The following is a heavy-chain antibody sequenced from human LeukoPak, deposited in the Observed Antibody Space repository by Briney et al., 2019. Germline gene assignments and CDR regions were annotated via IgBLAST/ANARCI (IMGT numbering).Heavy chain of an antibody. D-gene: IGHD1-26*01. CDR3: AKDLAGSGSYSFDY. CDR2: ISGSGGST. J-gene: IGHJ4*02. Sequence: GGSLRLSCAASGFTFSNYAVNWVRQAPGRGLEWVSAISGSGGSTYYADSVKGRFTISRDNSKNTLYLQMNSLRAEDTAVYYCAKDLAGSGSYSFDYWGQGTLVTASS. V-gene: IGHV3-23*01. CDR1: GFTFSNYA.